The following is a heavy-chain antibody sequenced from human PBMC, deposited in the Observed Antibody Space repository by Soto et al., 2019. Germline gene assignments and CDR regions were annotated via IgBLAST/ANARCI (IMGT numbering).Heavy chain of an antibody. CDR2: MSGSGERT. V-gene: IGHV3-23*01. Sequence: EVQLLESGGGLVQPGGSLRLSCAASGFTFSSYAMAWVRQAPGKGLEWVSAMSGSGERTYYTDSVKGRFTISRDNSMNTLYLQMSSLRAEDSAVYFCARGSRDSYPGSRIFDLWGRGTRVTVSS. CDR3: ARGSRDSYPGSRIFDL. CDR1: GFTFSSYA. J-gene: IGHJ4*02. D-gene: IGHD3-10*01.